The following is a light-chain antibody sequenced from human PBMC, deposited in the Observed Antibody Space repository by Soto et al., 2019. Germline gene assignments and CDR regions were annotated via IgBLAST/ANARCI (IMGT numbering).Light chain of an antibody. CDR3: HQYDDGTYT. Sequence: EIVLTQSPGTLSLSPGERATLSCRVSQSVRRYLAWYPQTPGQAPRLLIYDASNRATGIPAMFSGSGAGTEFTRTISSLQSEDVAVYYCHQYDDGTYTFGQGTKVDIK. J-gene: IGKJ2*01. CDR1: QSVRRY. V-gene: IGKV3-11*01. CDR2: DAS.